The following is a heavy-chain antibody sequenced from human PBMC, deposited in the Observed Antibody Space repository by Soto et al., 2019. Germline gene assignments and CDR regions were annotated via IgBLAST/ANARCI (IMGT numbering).Heavy chain of an antibody. J-gene: IGHJ6*02. CDR2: ISGNGGFR. Sequence: EVQLLESGGGLVRRGGSLRLSCAASGFNFNDYAMSWVHQAPGKGLEWVAVISGNGGFRYYADFVKGRFTVSRDNSKNTVYLQMSNLGSEDTAVYYCAKAQEGDVNLLIVVTYGMDAWCRGTTVTVSS. CDR3: AKAQEGDVNLLIVVTYGMDA. V-gene: IGHV3-23*01. CDR1: GFNFNDYA. D-gene: IGHD2-8*01.